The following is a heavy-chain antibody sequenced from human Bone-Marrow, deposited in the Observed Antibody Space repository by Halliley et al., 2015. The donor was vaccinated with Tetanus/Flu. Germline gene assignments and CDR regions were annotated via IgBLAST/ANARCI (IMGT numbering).Heavy chain of an antibody. V-gene: IGHV3-43*02. Sequence: WVSLIRGDGSTTSYADSVKGRFTISRDNTKNSLYLQMSSLTAEDTGLYYCAKAHYHFSYNLNVWGQGTTVTVSS. CDR3: AKAHYHFSYNLNV. J-gene: IGHJ6*02. CDR2: IRGDGSTT.